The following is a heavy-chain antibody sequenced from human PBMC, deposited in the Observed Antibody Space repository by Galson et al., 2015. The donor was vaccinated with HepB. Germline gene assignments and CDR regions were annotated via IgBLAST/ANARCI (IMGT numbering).Heavy chain of an antibody. CDR3: ARAPDIVVVPADDGSYYGMDV. V-gene: IGHV1-18*01. CDR1: GYTFTSYG. Sequence: SVKVSCKASGYTFTSYGISWVRQAPGQGLEWMGWISAYNGNTNYGQKLQGRVTMTTDTSTSTAYMELRSLRSDDTAVYYCARAPDIVVVPADDGSYYGMDVWGQGTTVTVSS. D-gene: IGHD2-2*01. CDR2: ISAYNGNT. J-gene: IGHJ6*02.